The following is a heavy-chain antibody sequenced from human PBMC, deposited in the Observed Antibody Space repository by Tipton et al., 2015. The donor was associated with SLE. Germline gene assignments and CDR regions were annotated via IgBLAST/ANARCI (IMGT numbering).Heavy chain of an antibody. Sequence: TLSLTCAVSGFSISSNNHWGWIRQPPGKGLEWIGYIHYSGITYYKPSLKSRVTMSVDTSKNRFSLKLTSVTAVDTAVYYCARGPPFMEWERNWFDPWGQGTQVTVSS. V-gene: IGHV4-28*03. CDR2: IHYSGIT. CDR3: ARGPPFMEWERNWFDP. CDR1: GFSISSNNH. J-gene: IGHJ5*02. D-gene: IGHD3-3*02.